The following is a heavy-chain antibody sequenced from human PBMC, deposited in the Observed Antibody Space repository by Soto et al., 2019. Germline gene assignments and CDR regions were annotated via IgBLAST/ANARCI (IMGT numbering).Heavy chain of an antibody. Sequence: EVQLVESGGGLVQPGGSLRLSCAASGFTFSDYEMNWVRQAPGKGLEWVSFISKSGNSIYYTDSVKGRFTMSRDNAKNSVTLQMNSLRAEDTAIYYCARDVPAGNPMQFDSWGQGALVTVSS. CDR3: ARDVPAGNPMQFDS. CDR1: GFTFSDYE. V-gene: IGHV3-48*03. J-gene: IGHJ4*02. D-gene: IGHD6-13*01. CDR2: ISKSGNSI.